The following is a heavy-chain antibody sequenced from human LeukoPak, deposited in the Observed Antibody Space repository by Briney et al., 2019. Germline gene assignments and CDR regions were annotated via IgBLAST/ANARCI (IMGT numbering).Heavy chain of an antibody. V-gene: IGHV3-20*04. CDR3: ARDGLRYFDWLLYCFDY. CDR1: GFTFDDYG. CDR2: INWNGGST. Sequence: GGSLRLSCAASGFTFDDYGMSWVRQAPGRGLEWVSGINWNGGSTGYADPVKGRFTISRDNAKNSLYPQMNSLRAEDTALYYCARDGLRYFDWLLYCFDYWGQGTLVTVSS. D-gene: IGHD3-9*01. J-gene: IGHJ4*02.